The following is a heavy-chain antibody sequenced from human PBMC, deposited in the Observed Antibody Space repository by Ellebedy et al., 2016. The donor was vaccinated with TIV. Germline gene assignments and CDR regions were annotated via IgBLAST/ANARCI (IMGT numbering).Heavy chain of an antibody. J-gene: IGHJ4*02. V-gene: IGHV3-7*01. CDR1: GFTFSSYW. D-gene: IGHD2-2*01. CDR2: IKEDGSQK. CDR3: TRAVGSGSSF. Sequence: GGSLRLXXAASGFTFSSYWMNWVRQAPGKGLEWVASIKEDGSQKYYVDSVKGRFTISRDNAKNSLFLQMNSLRAEDTAVYYCTRAVGSGSSFWGQGTLVTVSS.